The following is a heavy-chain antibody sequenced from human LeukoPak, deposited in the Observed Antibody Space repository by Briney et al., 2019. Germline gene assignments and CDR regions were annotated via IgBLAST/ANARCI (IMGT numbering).Heavy chain of an antibody. CDR3: ARWDSSGYYSDFDY. J-gene: IGHJ4*02. Sequence: ASVKVSCKASGYTFTSYAMNWVRQAPGQGLEWMGWINTNSGNPTYAQDFTGRFVFSLDTSVSTAYLQISSLKAEDTALYYCARWDSSGYYSDFDYWGQGTLVTVSS. CDR2: INTNSGNP. V-gene: IGHV7-4-1*02. D-gene: IGHD3-22*01. CDR1: GYTFTSYA.